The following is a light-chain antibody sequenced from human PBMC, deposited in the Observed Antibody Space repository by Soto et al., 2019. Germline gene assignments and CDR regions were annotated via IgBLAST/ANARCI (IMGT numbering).Light chain of an antibody. V-gene: IGKV1-5*01. J-gene: IGKJ3*01. Sequence: DIQMTQSPSTLSASVGDRVTITCRASQSISSWLAWYQQKPGKAPKLLIYDASSLESGVPPRFSGSGSGTEFTLTISSLQPDDFATYYCQLYNSPIFTFGPGTKVDIK. CDR1: QSISSW. CDR3: QLYNSPIFT. CDR2: DAS.